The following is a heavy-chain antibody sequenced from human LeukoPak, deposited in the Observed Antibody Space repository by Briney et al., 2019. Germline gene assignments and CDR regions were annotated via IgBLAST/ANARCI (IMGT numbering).Heavy chain of an antibody. CDR3: AREGYSSGRAAVLDY. CDR2: MSSDGTTT. CDR1: GFTFRNYV. Sequence: PGGSLRLSCAASGFTFRNYVMHWVRQAPGKGLEWVAVMSSDGTTTIYTDSVRGRFTISRDDSKNTLDLQMNSLRDDDTAVYYCAREGYSSGRAAVLDYWGQGTLVTVSS. D-gene: IGHD6-19*01. V-gene: IGHV3-30*03. J-gene: IGHJ4*02.